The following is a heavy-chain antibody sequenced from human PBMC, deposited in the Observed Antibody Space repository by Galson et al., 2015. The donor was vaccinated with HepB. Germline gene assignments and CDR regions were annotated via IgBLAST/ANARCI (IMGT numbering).Heavy chain of an antibody. CDR1: GFTFSSCS. CDR3: ARTPRGYSYAGTGFDN. Sequence: SLRLSCAASGFTFSSCSMNWVRQAPGKGLEWVSFISSSSGTIFYADSVKGRFTISRDNAKNSLYLQMSSLRDEDTALYYCARTPRGYSYAGTGFDNWGQGTLVTVSS. V-gene: IGHV3-48*02. CDR2: ISSSSGTI. J-gene: IGHJ4*02. D-gene: IGHD5-18*01.